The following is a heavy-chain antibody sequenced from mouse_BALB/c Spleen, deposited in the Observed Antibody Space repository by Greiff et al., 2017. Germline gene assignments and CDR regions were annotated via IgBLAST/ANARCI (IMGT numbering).Heavy chain of an antibody. Sequence: EVKLMESGGGLVQPGGSMKLSCVASGFTFSNYWMNWVRQSPEKGLEWVAEIRLKSNNYATHYAESVKGRFTISRDDSKSSVYLQMKNLRAEDTGIYYCTRRTVVPYYYAMDYWGQGTSVTVSS. D-gene: IGHD1-1*01. CDR3: TRRTVVPYYYAMDY. CDR1: GFTFSNYW. V-gene: IGHV6-6*02. CDR2: IRLKSNNYAT. J-gene: IGHJ4*01.